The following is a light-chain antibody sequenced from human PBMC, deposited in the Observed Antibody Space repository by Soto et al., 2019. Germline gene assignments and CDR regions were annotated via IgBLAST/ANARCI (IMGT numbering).Light chain of an antibody. CDR2: GTS. CDR1: HSLSSNY. V-gene: IGKV3-20*01. Sequence: EIVLTQSPGTLSLSPGESATLSCRAGHSLSSNYLAWYQQNPGQAPRLLIYGTSSRATGIPDRFSGSGSGTDFTLTISRLEPEDFGVYYCQQYDASPYTFGQGTKLDIK. CDR3: QQYDASPYT. J-gene: IGKJ2*01.